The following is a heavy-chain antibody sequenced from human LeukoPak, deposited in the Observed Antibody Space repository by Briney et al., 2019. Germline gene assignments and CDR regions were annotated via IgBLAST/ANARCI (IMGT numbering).Heavy chain of an antibody. CDR2: LYYGGNT. J-gene: IGHJ3*02. CDR3: ARRAKSRAFDI. D-gene: IGHD3-10*01. Sequence: SETLSLTCTVSGGSISSTSYYWGWIRQPPGKGLEWIGSLYYGGNTYYNPSLNGRLTIYVDTSKNQLSLTLRSVTAADAALYFCARRAKSRAFDIWGQGTMVTVSS. V-gene: IGHV4-39*01. CDR1: GGSISSTSYY.